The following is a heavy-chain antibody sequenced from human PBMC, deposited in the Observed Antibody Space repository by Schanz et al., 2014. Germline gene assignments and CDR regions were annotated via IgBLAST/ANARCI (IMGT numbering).Heavy chain of an antibody. CDR2: IYHSGST. CDR3: ARGLRPFAELSAY. Sequence: QVQLQESGPGLVKPSGTLSLTCAVSGGSISSSDWWSWVRQPPGKGLEWIGEIYHSGSTYYNPSFKSRVTTSVDTSKNQFSLKLSSATAADTAVYYCARGLRPFAELSAYWGQGTLVTGSS. D-gene: IGHD3-10*01. CDR1: GGSISSSDW. V-gene: IGHV4-4*02. J-gene: IGHJ4*02.